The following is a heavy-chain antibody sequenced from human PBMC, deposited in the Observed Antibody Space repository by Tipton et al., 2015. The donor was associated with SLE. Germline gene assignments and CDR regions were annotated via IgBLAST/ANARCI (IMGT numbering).Heavy chain of an antibody. D-gene: IGHD5-18*01. CDR1: GGSITNHY. CDR2: IHYSGTT. V-gene: IGHV4-59*11. CDR3: ARLHGYSYGLNWFDP. Sequence: TLSLTCTVSGGSITNHYWNWIRQPPGEGLEWVGDIHYSGTTHDNPSPKSRVTMSVDTSKNQFSLRLTSVIAADTAGYYFARLHGYSYGLNWFDPWGQGTLISVSS. J-gene: IGHJ5*02.